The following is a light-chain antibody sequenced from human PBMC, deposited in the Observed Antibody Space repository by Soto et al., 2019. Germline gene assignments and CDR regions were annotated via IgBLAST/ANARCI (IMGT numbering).Light chain of an antibody. CDR1: SSNIGAGYD. V-gene: IGLV1-40*01. CDR3: QSYDGSLSGSV. CDR2: GNS. J-gene: IGLJ3*02. Sequence: QSVLTQPPSVSGAPGQRVTISCTGSSSNIGAGYDVHWYQQLPGTAPKLLIYGNSNRPSGVPDRFSGSKSGTSASLAITGLQAEDEADYCCQSYDGSLSGSVFGGGTEVTVL.